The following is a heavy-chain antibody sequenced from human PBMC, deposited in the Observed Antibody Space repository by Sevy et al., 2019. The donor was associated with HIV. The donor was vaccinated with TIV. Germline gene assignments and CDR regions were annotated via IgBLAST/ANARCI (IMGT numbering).Heavy chain of an antibody. CDR3: ARAITIFGLTIMLDP. Sequence: SETLSLTCTISGDSVSSSSVAWNWIRQSPSRGLEWLGRTYYRSKWYNDYALSVKNRIIISPDTSKNQLSLQLNSVTPGDTAVYYCARAITIFGLTIMLDPWGLGTLVTVSS. V-gene: IGHV6-1*01. CDR1: GDSVSSSSVA. CDR2: TYYRSKWYN. D-gene: IGHD3-3*01. J-gene: IGHJ5*02.